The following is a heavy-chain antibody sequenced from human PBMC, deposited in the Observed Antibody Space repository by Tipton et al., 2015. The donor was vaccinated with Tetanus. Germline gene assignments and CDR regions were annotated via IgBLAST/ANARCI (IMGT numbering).Heavy chain of an antibody. V-gene: IGHV4-30-2*01. CDR3: ARGHGSGRNSFQFDY. CDR1: GGSISSGDYS. J-gene: IGHJ4*02. Sequence: LRLSCAVSGGSISSGDYSWSWIRQPPGKGLEWIGYIYDSGSTYYNPSLKSRVTISVNMAKKHFSLKLSSVTAADTAVYYCARGHGSGRNSFQFDYWGQGALVTVSS. CDR2: IYDSGST. D-gene: IGHD3-10*01.